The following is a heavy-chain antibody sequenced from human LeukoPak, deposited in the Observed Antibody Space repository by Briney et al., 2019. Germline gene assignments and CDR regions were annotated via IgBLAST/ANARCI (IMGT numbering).Heavy chain of an antibody. D-gene: IGHD2-2*01. CDR3: ARGRDCSSTSCPGGYYYYYGMDV. V-gene: IGHV4-59*01. CDR2: IYYSGST. J-gene: IGHJ6*02. CDR1: GGSISSYY. Sequence: SETLSLTCTVSGGSISSYYWSWIRQPPGKGLEWIGYIYYSGSTNHNPSLKSRVTISVDTSKNQFSLKLSSVTAADTAVYYCARGRDCSSTSCPGGYYYYYGMDVWGQGTTVTVSS.